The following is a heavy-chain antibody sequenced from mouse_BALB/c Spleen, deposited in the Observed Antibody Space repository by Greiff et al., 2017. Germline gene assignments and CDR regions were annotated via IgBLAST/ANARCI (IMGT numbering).Heavy chain of an antibody. V-gene: IGHV1-7*01. J-gene: IGHJ4*01. CDR1: GYTFTSYW. CDR3: ARCPFYYYGSSYNAMDY. D-gene: IGHD1-1*01. Sequence: LQESGAELAKPGASVKMSCKASGYTFTSYWMHWVKQRPGQGLEWIGYINPSTGYTEYNQKFKDKATLTADKSSSTAYMQLSSLTSEDSAVYYCARCPFYYYGSSYNAMDYWGQGTSVTVSS. CDR2: INPSTGYT.